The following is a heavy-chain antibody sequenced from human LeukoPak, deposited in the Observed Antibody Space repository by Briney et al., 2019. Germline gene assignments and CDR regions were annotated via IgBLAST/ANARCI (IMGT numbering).Heavy chain of an antibody. CDR3: ARKKGAYYYDSSGYGAFDI. J-gene: IGHJ3*02. D-gene: IGHD3-22*01. CDR2: IYPGDSDT. CDR1: GYSFTSYW. Sequence: GESLKISCKGSGYSFTSYWIGWVRQMPGKGLEWMGIIYPGDSDTRYSPSFQGQVTISADKSISTAYLQWSSLKASDTAMYYCARKKGAYYYDSSGYGAFDIWGQGTMATVSS. V-gene: IGHV5-51*03.